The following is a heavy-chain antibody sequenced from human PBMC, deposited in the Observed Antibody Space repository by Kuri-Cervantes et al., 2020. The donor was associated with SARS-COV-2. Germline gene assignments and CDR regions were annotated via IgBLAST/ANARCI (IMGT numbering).Heavy chain of an antibody. J-gene: IGHJ6*03. CDR3: ARNTPEAYYYYMDV. Sequence: GESLKISCDASKFTFSSYAMTWVRQAPGKGLEWVAVIWHDGSNKYYADSVKGRFTISRDNSKNTLYLQMNSLRAEDTAVYYCARNTPEAYYYYMDVWGKGTTVTVSS. CDR2: IWHDGSNK. CDR1: KFTFSSYA. V-gene: IGHV3-33*08.